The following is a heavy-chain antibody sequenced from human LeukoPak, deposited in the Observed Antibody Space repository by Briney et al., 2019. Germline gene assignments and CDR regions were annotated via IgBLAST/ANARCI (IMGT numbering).Heavy chain of an antibody. CDR2: RNPHSGTT. J-gene: IGHJ4*02. Sequence: ASVKVSCKTSGYRFTSYDLNWVRQTTGQGLEWMGWRNPHSGTTGYAQKFQGRLTLPRNTSISTAYLELSSLTSEDTAVYYCARDKSESSGWYSFFDYWGQGTLVTVSS. V-gene: IGHV1-8*01. CDR1: GYRFTSYD. D-gene: IGHD6-19*01. CDR3: ARDKSESSGWYSFFDY.